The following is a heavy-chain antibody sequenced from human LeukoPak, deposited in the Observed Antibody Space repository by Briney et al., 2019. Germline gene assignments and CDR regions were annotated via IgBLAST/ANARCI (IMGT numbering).Heavy chain of an antibody. CDR3: TTDLVGDYDYVWGSYFRFDY. J-gene: IGHJ4*02. D-gene: IGHD3-16*01. CDR2: IKSKTDGGTT. CDR1: GSTFSNAW. Sequence: GGSLRLSCAASGSTFSNAWMSWVRQAPGKGLEWVGRIKSKTDGGTTDYAAPVKGRFTISRDDSKNTLYLQMNSLKTEDTAVYYCTTDLVGDYDYVWGSYFRFDYWGQGTLVTVSS. V-gene: IGHV3-15*01.